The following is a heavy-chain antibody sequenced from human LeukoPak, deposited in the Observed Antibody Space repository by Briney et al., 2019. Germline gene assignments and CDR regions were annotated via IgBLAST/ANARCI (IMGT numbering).Heavy chain of an antibody. Sequence: GGSLRLSCAASGFTFSSYAMSWVRQAPGKGLEWVSAISGSGGSTYYADSVKGRFTISRDNSKNTLYLQMNSLRAEDTAVYYCAKGGYCSSTSCYGVDAFDIWGQGAMVTVSS. V-gene: IGHV3-23*01. CDR1: GFTFSSYA. CDR2: ISGSGGST. J-gene: IGHJ3*02. CDR3: AKGGYCSSTSCYGVDAFDI. D-gene: IGHD2-2*01.